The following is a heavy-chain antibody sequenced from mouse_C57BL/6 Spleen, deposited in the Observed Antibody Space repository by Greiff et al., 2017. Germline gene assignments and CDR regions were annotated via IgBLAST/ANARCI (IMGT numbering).Heavy chain of an antibody. Sequence: VQLQQSGPELVKPGASVKISCKASGYSFTGYYMHWVKQSHGNILDWIGYIYPYNGVSSYNQKFKGKATLTVDKSSSTASLELRSLTAEDSAGYYCEKGELGYWGQGTTLTVSS. CDR3: EKGELGY. J-gene: IGHJ2*01. V-gene: IGHV1-31*01. D-gene: IGHD4-1*01. CDR2: IYPYNGVS. CDR1: GYSFTGYY.